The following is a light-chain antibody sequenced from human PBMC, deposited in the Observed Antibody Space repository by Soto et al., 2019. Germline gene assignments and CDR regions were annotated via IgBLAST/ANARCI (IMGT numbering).Light chain of an antibody. J-gene: IGLJ3*02. CDR1: SSDVGAYKY. Sequence: QSALTQPPSASGSPGQSVTISCTGTSSDVGAYKYVSWYQQYPGKDPKLMIYEVTRRPSGVPDHFSGSKSGNTASLTVSGLQAEYEADYYCISYVGNDIWVFGGGTKLTVL. V-gene: IGLV2-8*01. CDR2: EVT. CDR3: ISYVGNDIWV.